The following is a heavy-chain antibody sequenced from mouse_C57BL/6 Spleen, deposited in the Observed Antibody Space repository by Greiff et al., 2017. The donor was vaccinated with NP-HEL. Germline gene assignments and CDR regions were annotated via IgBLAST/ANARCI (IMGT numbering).Heavy chain of an antibody. CDR2: ISSGSSTI. CDR3: ARGDGYYVGYAMDY. V-gene: IGHV5-17*01. J-gene: IGHJ4*01. Sequence: EVQLVESGGGLVKPGGSLKLSCAASGFTFSDYGMHWVRQAPEKGLEWVAYISSGSSTIYYADTVKGRFTISRDNAKNTLFLQMTSLRSEDTAMYYCARGDGYYVGYAMDYWGQGTSVTVSS. D-gene: IGHD2-3*01. CDR1: GFTFSDYG.